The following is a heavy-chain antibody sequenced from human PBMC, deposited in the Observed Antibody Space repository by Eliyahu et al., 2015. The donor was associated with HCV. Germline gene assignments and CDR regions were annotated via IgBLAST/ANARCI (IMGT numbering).Heavy chain of an antibody. CDR1: GFIFNNYA. CDR3: AKDTTGCTGGSCYSDAFDI. D-gene: IGHD2-15*01. V-gene: IGHV3-23*01. CDR2: LSASGGAT. J-gene: IGHJ3*02. Sequence: EVQLLESGGGLGQXGGSLXXSXAASGFIFNNYAMTWVRQAPGKGLEWVAGLSASGGATYYAESVKGRFTISRDNSKNTLFLQMTSLRDDDAAIYYCAKDTTGCTGGSCYSDAFDIWGQGTMVTVSS.